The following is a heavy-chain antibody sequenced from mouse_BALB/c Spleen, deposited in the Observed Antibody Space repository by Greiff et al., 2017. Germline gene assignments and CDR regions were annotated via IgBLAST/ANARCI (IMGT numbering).Heavy chain of an antibody. V-gene: IGHV5-6-5*01. D-gene: IGHD2-3*01. J-gene: IGHJ1*01. CDR1: GFTFSSYA. CDR2: ISSGGST. CDR3: ARGEDGYFDV. Sequence: EVQRVESGGGLVKPGGSLKLSCAASGFTFSSYAMSWVRQTPEKRLEWVASISSGGSTYYPDSVKGRFTISRDNARNILYLQMSSLRSEDTAMYYCARGEDGYFDVWGAGTTVTVSS.